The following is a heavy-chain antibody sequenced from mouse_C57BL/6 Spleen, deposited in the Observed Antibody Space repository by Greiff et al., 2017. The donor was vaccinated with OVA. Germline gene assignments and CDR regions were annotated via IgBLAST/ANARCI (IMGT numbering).Heavy chain of an antibody. CDR3: ANYYSFMDY. Sequence: QVQLQQSGAELAKPGASVKLSCKASGYTFTSYWMHWVKQRPGQGLEWIGYINPSSGYTKYNQKFKDKATLTADKSSITAYMQLSSLTYEDSAVYYCANYYSFMDYWGQGTSVTVSS. V-gene: IGHV1-7*01. D-gene: IGHD2-12*01. CDR1: GYTFTSYW. J-gene: IGHJ4*01. CDR2: INPSSGYT.